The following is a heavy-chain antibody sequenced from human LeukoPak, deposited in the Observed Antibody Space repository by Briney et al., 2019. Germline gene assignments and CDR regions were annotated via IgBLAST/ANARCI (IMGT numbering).Heavy chain of an antibody. CDR1: GFTFDDYA. D-gene: IGHD1-26*01. Sequence: GGSLRLSCAASGFTFDDYAMHWVRQAPGKGLERVSVINWNGDAIGYADSVRGRFTISRDNAKNSLYLQMNSLRTEDTALYYCAREGSSCYYGMDVWGQGTTVTVSS. CDR3: AREGSSCYYGMDV. V-gene: IGHV3-9*01. CDR2: INWNGDAI. J-gene: IGHJ6*02.